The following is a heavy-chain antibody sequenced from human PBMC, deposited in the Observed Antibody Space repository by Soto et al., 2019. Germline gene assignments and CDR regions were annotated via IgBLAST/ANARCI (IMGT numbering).Heavy chain of an antibody. CDR1: GFAFDDYV. Sequence: GGSLRLSGAASGFAFDDYVMHWVRQPPGRGLEWVSGITWNGGTIRYVDSVKGRFTISRDNAENSLYLQMNSLRPEDTAVYYCAKGGSAALIAPSGRDNWFDPWGQGTQVTVS. CDR2: ITWNGGTI. CDR3: AKGGSAALIAPSGRDNWFDP. D-gene: IGHD6-13*01. J-gene: IGHJ5*02. V-gene: IGHV3-9*01.